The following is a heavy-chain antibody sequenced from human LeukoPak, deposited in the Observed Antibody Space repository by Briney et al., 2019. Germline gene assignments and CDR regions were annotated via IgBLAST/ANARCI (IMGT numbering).Heavy chain of an antibody. J-gene: IGHJ1*01. CDR3: AKYSGTYSHYFHH. CDR1: GFTFDDYT. D-gene: IGHD1-26*01. Sequence: GGSLRLSCAASGFTFDDYTMHWVRQAPGKGLEWVSLISWDGSSTSYADSVKGRFTISRDNSKNSLYLQMNSLRTEDTALFYCAKYSGTYSHYFHHWGQGTLVTVSS. CDR2: ISWDGSST. V-gene: IGHV3-43*01.